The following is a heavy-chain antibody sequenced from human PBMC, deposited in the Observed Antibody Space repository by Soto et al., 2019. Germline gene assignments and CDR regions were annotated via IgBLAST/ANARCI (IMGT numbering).Heavy chain of an antibody. D-gene: IGHD3-22*01. CDR2: IIPIFGTA. CDR3: ARGVHYDTSGYYYFY. V-gene: IGHV1-69*13. Sequence: SVRVSCKASGGTFNNYAISWVRQAPGQGLEWMGGIIPIFGTANYAQRFQGRVAITADESTSTAYMELRSLRSDDTAVYYCARGVHYDTSGYYYFYWGQGTLVTVSS. J-gene: IGHJ4*02. CDR1: GGTFNNYA.